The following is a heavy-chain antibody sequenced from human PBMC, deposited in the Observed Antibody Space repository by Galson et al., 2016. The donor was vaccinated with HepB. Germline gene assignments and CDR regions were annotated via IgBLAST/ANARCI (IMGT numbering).Heavy chain of an antibody. V-gene: IGHV3-9*01. CDR3: AKGDPRQGRRTNGFCFYGMDV. J-gene: IGHJ6*02. D-gene: IGHD2-8*01. Sequence: SLRLSCAASGFTFDDYAMHWVRQAPGKGLEWVSGISWYSAFIGYADSVKGRFTISRDNAKNSLYLQMSSLRAEDTALYYCAKGDPRQGRRTNGFCFYGMDVWGQGTTVTVSS. CDR1: GFTFDDYA. CDR2: ISWYSAFI.